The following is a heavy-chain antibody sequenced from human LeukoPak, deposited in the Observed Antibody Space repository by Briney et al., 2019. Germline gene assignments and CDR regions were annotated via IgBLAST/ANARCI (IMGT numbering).Heavy chain of an antibody. CDR2: IKQDGSEK. CDR3: GSLVGPTGFDC. D-gene: IGHD1-26*01. J-gene: IGHJ4*02. V-gene: IGHV3-7*01. Sequence: GGSLRLSCAASGFTFSSYWMSWVRQAPGKGLEWVANIKQDGSEKYYVDSVKGRFTISRDNAKNSLYLQMNSLRAEDTAVYFCGSLVGPTGFDCWGQGTLVTVSS. CDR1: GFTFSSYW.